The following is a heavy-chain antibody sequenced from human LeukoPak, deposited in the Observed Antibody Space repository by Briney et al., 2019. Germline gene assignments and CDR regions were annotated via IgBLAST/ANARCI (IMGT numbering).Heavy chain of an antibody. J-gene: IGHJ3*02. Sequence: SETLSLTCTVSGGSVSSGSYYWSWIRQPPGKGLEWIGYIYYSGSTNSNPSLKSRVTMAVDTSKNQFSLKLSSVTAADTAVYYCARAGSGYSFDIWGQGTMVTVSS. CDR1: GGSVSSGSYY. D-gene: IGHD3-22*01. CDR3: ARAGSGYSFDI. V-gene: IGHV4-61*01. CDR2: IYYSGST.